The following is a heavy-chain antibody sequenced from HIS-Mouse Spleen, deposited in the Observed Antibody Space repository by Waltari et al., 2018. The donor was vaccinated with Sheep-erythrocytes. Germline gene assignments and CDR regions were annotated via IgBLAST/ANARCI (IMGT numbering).Heavy chain of an antibody. V-gene: IGHV1-8*01. Sequence: QVQLVQSGAEVKKPGASVKVSCKASGYTFTSYDLNWVRQATGQGLDGMGWMNPNSGNTGYAQKFQGRVTMTRNTSISTAYMELSSLRSEDTAVYYCARGIAAAGTDWFDPWGQGTLVTVSS. CDR2: MNPNSGNT. CDR3: ARGIAAAGTDWFDP. J-gene: IGHJ5*02. D-gene: IGHD6-13*01. CDR1: GYTFTSYD.